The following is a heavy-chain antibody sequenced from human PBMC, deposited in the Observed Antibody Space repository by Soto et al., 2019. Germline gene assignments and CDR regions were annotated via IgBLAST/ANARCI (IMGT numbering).Heavy chain of an antibody. J-gene: IGHJ5*02. Sequence: SETLSLTCTVSGGSISSGGYYWSWIRQQPGKGLEWIGYIYHSGSTYYNPSLKSRVTISVDRSKNQFSLKLSSVTAADTAVYYCARTESGTFAPWGQGTLVTVSS. D-gene: IGHD1-7*01. CDR1: GGSISSGGYY. CDR3: ARTESGTFAP. V-gene: IGHV4-30-2*01. CDR2: IYHSGST.